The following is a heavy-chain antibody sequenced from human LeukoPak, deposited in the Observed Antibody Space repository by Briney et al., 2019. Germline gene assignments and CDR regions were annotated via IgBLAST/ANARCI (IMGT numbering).Heavy chain of an antibody. CDR1: GFTFSSYC. D-gene: IGHD2-15*01. CDR3: ARVLRYCSGGNCYSGGLGYMDV. Sequence: PGGSLRLSCAASGFTFSSYCMNWVRQAPGKGLEWVSSISRSGSTKYYADSVKGRFLQMNSLRAEDTAVYYCARVLRYCSGGNCYSGGLGYMDVWGKGTTVTISS. J-gene: IGHJ6*03. V-gene: IGHV3-48*01. CDR2: ISRSGSTK.